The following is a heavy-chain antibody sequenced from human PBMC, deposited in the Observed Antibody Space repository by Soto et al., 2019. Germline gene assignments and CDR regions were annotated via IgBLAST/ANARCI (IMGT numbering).Heavy chain of an antibody. Sequence: XESLSLPCTVSGGSLGSYYWGWIRQPPGRGLGWIGYVFYTGRANYNASLKSRVSISLDTSNYQFSLKLSSVTAADTAVYYCARDGDGRMTTTPYYYTGMDVWGQGTTVTVS. CDR2: VFYTGRA. CDR1: GGSLGSYY. CDR3: ARDGDGRMTTTPYYYTGMDV. J-gene: IGHJ6*02. V-gene: IGHV4-59*01. D-gene: IGHD3-3*01.